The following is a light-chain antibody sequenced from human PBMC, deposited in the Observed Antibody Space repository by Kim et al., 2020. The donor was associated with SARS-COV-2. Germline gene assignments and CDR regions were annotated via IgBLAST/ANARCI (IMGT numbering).Light chain of an antibody. V-gene: IGLV1-40*01. Sequence: VTSPFTGSSSNIGAGYDVHWYQQLPGTAPKLLIYGNSNRPSGVPDRFSGSKSGTSASLAITGLQAEDEADYYCQSYDSSLSGSRVFGGGTKLTVL. CDR3: QSYDSSLSGSRV. J-gene: IGLJ3*02. CDR1: SSNIGAGYD. CDR2: GNS.